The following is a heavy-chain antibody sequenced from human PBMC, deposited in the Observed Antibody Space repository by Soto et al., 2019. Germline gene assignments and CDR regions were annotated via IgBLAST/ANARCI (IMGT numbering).Heavy chain of an antibody. J-gene: IGHJ4*02. Sequence: GGSLRLSCAASGFTFSSHSLHWVRQSPGKGLEWVAVISYDGSKIFYADSVKGRFTISRDNSKNTLYLQMNGLRVEDTAMYFCARKRDFLDYWGQGTLVTVSS. CDR2: ISYDGSKI. D-gene: IGHD3-3*01. CDR3: ARKRDFLDY. CDR1: GFTFSSHS. V-gene: IGHV3-30-3*01.